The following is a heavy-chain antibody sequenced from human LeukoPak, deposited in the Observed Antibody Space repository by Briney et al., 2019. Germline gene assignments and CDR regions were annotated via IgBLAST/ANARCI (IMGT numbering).Heavy chain of an antibody. CDR1: GFTFSTYS. Sequence: GGSLRLSCAASGFTFSTYSMNWVRQAPGKGLEWVSYISSSSSTIYYADSVKGRFTISRGNAKNSLYLQMNSLRAEDTAVYYCARGSTYYDSSGQVPFDYWGQGTLVTVSS. V-gene: IGHV3-48*01. J-gene: IGHJ4*02. D-gene: IGHD3-22*01. CDR2: ISSSSSTI. CDR3: ARGSTYYDSSGQVPFDY.